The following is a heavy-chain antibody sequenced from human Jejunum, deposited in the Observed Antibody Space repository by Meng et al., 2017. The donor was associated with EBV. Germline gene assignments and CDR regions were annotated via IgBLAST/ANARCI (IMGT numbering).Heavy chain of an antibody. CDR2: IYYSGST. V-gene: IGHV4-61*01. Sequence: QLQLQGPGPGLVKPSGHLSLTCTVSGGSVNSGNVYWSWIRQPPGKGLEWIGYIYYSGSTNYIPSLKSRVTISLDTSKNQFSLKLSSVTAADTAVYYCAGLRYSGYDRAFDYWGQGALVTVSS. J-gene: IGHJ4*02. D-gene: IGHD5-12*01. CDR3: AGLRYSGYDRAFDY. CDR1: GGSVNSGNVY.